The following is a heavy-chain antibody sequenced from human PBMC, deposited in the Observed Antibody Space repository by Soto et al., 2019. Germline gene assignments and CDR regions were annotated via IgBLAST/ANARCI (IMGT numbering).Heavy chain of an antibody. CDR2: IYHGGNT. J-gene: IGHJ2*01. Sequence: QLQLQESGSGLVKPSQTLSLTCAVSGGSISSGGYSWNWIRQPPGKGLEWIGYIYHGGNTYYNPSLKRRVTISVDRSKNHFSLKLSSVTAADTAVYYCARGDGTTVRYFDLWGRGTLVTVSS. V-gene: IGHV4-30-2*01. CDR1: GGSISSGGYS. D-gene: IGHD1-7*01. CDR3: ARGDGTTVRYFDL.